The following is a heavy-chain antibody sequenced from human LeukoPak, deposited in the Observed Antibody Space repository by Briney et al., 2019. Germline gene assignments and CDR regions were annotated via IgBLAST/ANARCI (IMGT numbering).Heavy chain of an antibody. CDR2: IIPIFGTA. Sequence: SVKVSCKASGYTFTSYAISWVRQAPGQGLEWMGGIIPIFGTANYAQKFQGRVTITADESTSTAYMELSSLRSEDTAVYYCAITGGYYYDSSGYYPFGQGTLVTVSS. D-gene: IGHD3-22*01. CDR3: AITGGYYYDSSGYYP. V-gene: IGHV1-69*13. CDR1: GYTFTSYA. J-gene: IGHJ5*02.